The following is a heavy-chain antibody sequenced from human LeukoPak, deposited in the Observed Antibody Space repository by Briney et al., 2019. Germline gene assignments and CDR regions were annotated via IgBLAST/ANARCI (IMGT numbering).Heavy chain of an antibody. Sequence: GGSLRLSCAASGFTVSSNYMSWVRQAPGNGLEWVSSISSSSSYIYYADSVKGRFTISRDNAKNSLYLQMNSLRAEDTAVYYCARGGSKWLRFDWFDPWGQGTLVTVSS. CDR3: ARGGSKWLRFDWFDP. D-gene: IGHD5-12*01. V-gene: IGHV3-21*01. CDR2: ISSSSSYI. J-gene: IGHJ5*02. CDR1: GFTVSSNY.